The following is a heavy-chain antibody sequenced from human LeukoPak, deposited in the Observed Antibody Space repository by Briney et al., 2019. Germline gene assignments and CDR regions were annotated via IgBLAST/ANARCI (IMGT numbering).Heavy chain of an antibody. Sequence: SETLSLTCTVSGVSITKDGYSWTWIRQPPGKGLEWIGDISYSGSTKYKPSLKRRLTISGDVSKNQFSLKLTSVTAADTAAYYCARDVVLTSSPDAFDIWGQGTMVTVSS. CDR2: ISYSGST. CDR3: ARDVVLTSSPDAFDI. V-gene: IGHV4-31*03. D-gene: IGHD2-21*02. J-gene: IGHJ3*02. CDR1: GVSITKDGYS.